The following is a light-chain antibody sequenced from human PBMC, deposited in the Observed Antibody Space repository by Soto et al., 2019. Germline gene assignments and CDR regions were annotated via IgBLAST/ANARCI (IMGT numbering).Light chain of an antibody. J-gene: IGKJ2*01. V-gene: IGKV3-15*01. Sequence: EIVMTQSPATLSVSPGERATLSCRASQSVSSNLAWYQQKPGQAPRLLIYGASTRATGIPARFSGSGSWTDITLTISRLQSEDFAVYYWQQYNNWPPYTFGQGTKLEIK. CDR3: QQYNNWPPYT. CDR2: GAS. CDR1: QSVSSN.